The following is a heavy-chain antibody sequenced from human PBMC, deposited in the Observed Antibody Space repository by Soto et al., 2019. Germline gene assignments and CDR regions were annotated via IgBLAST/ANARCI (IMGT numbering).Heavy chain of an antibody. V-gene: IGHV4-39*01. Sequence: SETLSLTCTVSGGSISSSSYYWGWIRQPPGKGLEWIGSIYYSGSTYYNPSLKSRVTISVDTSKNQFSLKLSSVTAADTAVYYCACIAARILFDYWGQGTLVTVSS. D-gene: IGHD6-6*01. CDR2: IYYSGST. CDR3: ACIAARILFDY. J-gene: IGHJ4*02. CDR1: GGSISSSSYY.